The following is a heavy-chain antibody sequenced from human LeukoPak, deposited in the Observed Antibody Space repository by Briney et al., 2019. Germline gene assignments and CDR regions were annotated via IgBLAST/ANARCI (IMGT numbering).Heavy chain of an antibody. CDR2: IYPGDSDT. D-gene: IGHD5-18*01. CDR1: GYSFSTYW. V-gene: IGHV5-51*01. J-gene: IGHJ4*02. CDR3: ARHLGYNYGNFDY. Sequence: PGESLKISCKGSGYSFSTYWIGWVRQMPGKGLEWMGIIYPGDSDTKYSPSFQGRVTISVDKSTSTVHLQWSSLRASDTAMYYCARHLGYNYGNFDYWGQGTLVTVSS.